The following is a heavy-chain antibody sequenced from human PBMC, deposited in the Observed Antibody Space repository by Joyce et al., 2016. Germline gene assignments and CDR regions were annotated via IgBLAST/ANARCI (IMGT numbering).Heavy chain of an antibody. CDR1: GYTFTGYY. V-gene: IGHV1-2*02. CDR3: ARGGYYGPYYFDY. D-gene: IGHD3-3*01. J-gene: IGHJ4*02. Sequence: QVQLVQSGAEVKKPGASVKVSCKASGYTFTGYYLHWVRQAPGPGLEWMGWIYPNRRGKNYAQKVEGRVTMTRDTSISTDYMELSRLRSDDTAVYYCARGGYYGPYYFDYWGQGTLVTVSS. CDR2: IYPNRRGK.